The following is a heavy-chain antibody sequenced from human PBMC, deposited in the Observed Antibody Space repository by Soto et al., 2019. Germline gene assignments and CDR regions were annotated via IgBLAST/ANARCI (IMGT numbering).Heavy chain of an antibody. Sequence: QVQLQESGPGLVKPSETLSLTCSVSGGSVSSGSFYWGWVRQPPGKGLEWIGYIYYIGRTNYNPSLATRVTISVYTSKNQFSLRLSSMSAADTAVYYCANLMGAGGWFDPWCQGTLVIVSS. CDR1: GGSVSSGSFY. J-gene: IGHJ5*02. CDR2: IYYIGRT. D-gene: IGHD3-16*01. V-gene: IGHV4-61*01. CDR3: ANLMGAGGWFDP.